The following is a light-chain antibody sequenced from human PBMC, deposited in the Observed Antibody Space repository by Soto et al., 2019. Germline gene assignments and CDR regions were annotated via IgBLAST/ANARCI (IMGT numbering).Light chain of an antibody. J-gene: IGLJ2*01. CDR3: CSYAGSYTLV. V-gene: IGLV2-11*01. CDR2: DVS. Sequence: QSALTQPRSVSGSPGQSVTISCTGTSSDVGGYNYVSWYQQHPGKAPKLMIYDVSKRPSGVPDRFSGSKSGNTASLTISGLQDDDDADYYCCSYAGSYTLVFGGGTKLTVL. CDR1: SSDVGGYNY.